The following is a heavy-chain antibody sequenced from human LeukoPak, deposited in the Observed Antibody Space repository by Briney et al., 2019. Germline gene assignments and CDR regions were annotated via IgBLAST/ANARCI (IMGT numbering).Heavy chain of an antibody. CDR2: ISGSGGST. CDR3: ARDPYSNYVNLFDY. J-gene: IGHJ4*02. D-gene: IGHD4-11*01. CDR1: GFTFSSYA. Sequence: GGSLRLSCAASGFTFSSYAMNWVRQAPGKGLEWVSVISGSGGSTYYADSVKGRFTISRDNSKNTLYLQMNSLRAEDTAVYYCARDPYSNYVNLFDYWGQGTLVTVSS. V-gene: IGHV3-23*01.